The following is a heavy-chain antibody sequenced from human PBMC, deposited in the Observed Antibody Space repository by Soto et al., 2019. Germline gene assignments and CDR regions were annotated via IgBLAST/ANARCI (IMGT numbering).Heavy chain of an antibody. J-gene: IGHJ5*02. D-gene: IGHD2-15*01. CDR1: GFTFSDHY. V-gene: IGHV3-72*01. CDR3: TRAPLRCSGGSCYSADA. CDR2: TRNKANSYTT. Sequence: GGSLRLSCAASGFTFSDHYMDWVRQAPGKGLEWVGRTRNKANSYTTEYAASVKGRFFISRDDFKSIAFLQMNNLETEDTAVYYCTRAPLRCSGGSCYSADAWGQGTLVTVSS.